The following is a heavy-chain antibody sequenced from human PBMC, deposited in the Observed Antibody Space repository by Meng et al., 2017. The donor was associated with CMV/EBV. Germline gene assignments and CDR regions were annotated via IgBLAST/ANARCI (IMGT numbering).Heavy chain of an antibody. CDR1: GGTFSSYA. V-gene: IGHV1-69*10. J-gene: IGHJ5*02. D-gene: IGHD2-2*01. Sequence: SVKVSCKASGGTFSSYAISWVRQAPGQGLEWMGGIIPILGIANYAQKFQGRVTITADKSTSTAYMELSSLRSEDTAVYYCARDHGGVVPAYWFDPWGQGTLVTVSS. CDR3: ARDHGGVVPAYWFDP. CDR2: IIPILGIA.